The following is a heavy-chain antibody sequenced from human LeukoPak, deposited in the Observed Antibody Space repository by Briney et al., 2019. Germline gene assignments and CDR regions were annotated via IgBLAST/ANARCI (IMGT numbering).Heavy chain of an antibody. CDR1: GFTFSNYG. Sequence: GGSLRLSCAASGFTFSNYGMHWVRQAPGKGLEWVAIISYDGSNKYYADSVKGRFTISRDNSKNTLYLQMHRLRAEDTAVYYCAKSCLDTYYDTLTGSDYWGQGTLVTVSS. CDR3: AKSCLDTYYDTLTGSDY. V-gene: IGHV3-30*18. CDR2: ISYDGSNK. J-gene: IGHJ4*02. D-gene: IGHD3-9*01.